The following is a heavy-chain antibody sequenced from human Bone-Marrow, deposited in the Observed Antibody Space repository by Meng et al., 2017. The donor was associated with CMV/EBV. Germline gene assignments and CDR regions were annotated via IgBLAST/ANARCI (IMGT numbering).Heavy chain of an antibody. J-gene: IGHJ4*02. CDR3: ARGRRDCSSTSCFYYFDY. Sequence: ASVKVSCKASGYTFTSYGISWVRQATGQGLEWMGWMNPNSGNTGYAQKFQGRVTITRNTSISTAYMELSSLRSEDTAVYYCARGRRDCSSTSCFYYFDYWGQGTLVTVSS. CDR1: GYTFTSYG. CDR2: MNPNSGNT. D-gene: IGHD2-2*01. V-gene: IGHV1-8*03.